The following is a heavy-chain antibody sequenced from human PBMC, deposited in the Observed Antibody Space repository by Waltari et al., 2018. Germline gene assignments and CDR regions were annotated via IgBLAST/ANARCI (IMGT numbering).Heavy chain of an antibody. D-gene: IGHD6-13*01. Sequence: EVQLVESGGGLVQPGGSLRLSCAASGFSFSSYWMHWVRQAPGKGLVWVSRINSDGSSTSYADSVKGRFTISRDNAKNTLHLQMNSLRAEDTAVYYCWQQRSAAGPDIWGQGTMVTVSS. V-gene: IGHV3-74*01. CDR3: WQQRSAAGPDI. CDR1: GFSFSSYW. J-gene: IGHJ3*02. CDR2: INSDGSST.